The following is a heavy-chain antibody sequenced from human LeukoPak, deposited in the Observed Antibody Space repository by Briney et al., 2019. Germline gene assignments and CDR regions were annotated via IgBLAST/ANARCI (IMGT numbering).Heavy chain of an antibody. V-gene: IGHV4-59*01. Sequence: PSETLSLTCTVSGGSISSYYWSWIRQPPGKGLEWIGYIYYSGSTNYNPSLKSRVTISVDTSKNQFSPKLSSVTAADTAVYYCARYCGGDCYFDYWGQGTLVTVSS. CDR1: GGSISSYY. D-gene: IGHD2-21*02. J-gene: IGHJ4*02. CDR2: IYYSGST. CDR3: ARYCGGDCYFDY.